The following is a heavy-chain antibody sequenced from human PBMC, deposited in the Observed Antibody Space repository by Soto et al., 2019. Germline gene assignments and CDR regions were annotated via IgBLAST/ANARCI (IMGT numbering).Heavy chain of an antibody. V-gene: IGHV4-59*04. D-gene: IGHD3-22*01. CDR3: AGGDYYHSSGYYFYYYTMDV. CDR2: VYYGGST. Sequence: SETLSLTCTVSGGSIRSYCWTWIRQPPGEGLEWIGNVYYGGSTYYNPSLKSRVTISVETSKSQFSLKLSSVTAADTAVYYCAGGDYYHSSGYYFYYYTMDVWGQGTTVTVSS. CDR1: GGSIRSYC. J-gene: IGHJ6*02.